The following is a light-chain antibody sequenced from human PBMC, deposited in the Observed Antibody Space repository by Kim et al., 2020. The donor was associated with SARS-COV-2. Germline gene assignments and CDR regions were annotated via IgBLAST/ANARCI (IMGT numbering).Light chain of an antibody. CDR1: QDINNY. V-gene: IGKV1-9*01. CDR2: TAS. CDR3: QELNNYPLDT. J-gene: IGKJ2*01. Sequence: DIQLTQSPSFLSASVGDRVTITCRASQDINNYLGWYQQKPGKAPKLLIYTASTLQSGVPSRFSGSGSGTEFTLTISSLQPEDFATYYCQELNNYPLDTFGQGTKLEI.